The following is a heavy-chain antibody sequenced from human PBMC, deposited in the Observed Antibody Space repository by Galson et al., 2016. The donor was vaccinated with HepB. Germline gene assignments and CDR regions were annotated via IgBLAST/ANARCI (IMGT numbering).Heavy chain of an antibody. CDR1: GYTFSRYF. D-gene: IGHD3-10*01. J-gene: IGHJ4*02. CDR2: INASGGST. Sequence: SCKASGYTFSRYFMHWVRQAPGQGLEWMGIINASGGSTTYAQKFQGRVTMTRDTTTSTVFMELSSLRSDDTAVYYCASALGSGTYHVHLGYWGQGTLVTESS. V-gene: IGHV1-46*01. CDR3: ASALGSGTYHVHLGY.